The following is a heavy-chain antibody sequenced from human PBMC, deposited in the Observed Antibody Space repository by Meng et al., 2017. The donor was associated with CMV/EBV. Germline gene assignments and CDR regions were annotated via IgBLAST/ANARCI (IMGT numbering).Heavy chain of an antibody. CDR3: ARDDSSY. V-gene: IGHV3-21*01. CDR1: GFTFSSYS. J-gene: IGHJ4*02. Sequence: GESLKISCAASGFTFSSYSMSWVRQAPGKGLEWVSSISSSSSYIYYADSVKDRFTISRDNAKNSLYLQMNSLRAEDTAVYYCARDDSSYWGQGTLVTVSS. CDR2: ISSSSSYI. D-gene: IGHD3-22*01.